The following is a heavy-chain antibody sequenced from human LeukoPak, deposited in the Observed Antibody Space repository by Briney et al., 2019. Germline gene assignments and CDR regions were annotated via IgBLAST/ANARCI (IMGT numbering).Heavy chain of an antibody. V-gene: IGHV3-74*01. D-gene: IGHD3-10*01. CDR3: ARDPYGSGSR. CDR1: GLTFSTYW. J-gene: IGHJ4*02. CDR2: INSDGSTT. Sequence: GGSLRLSCEASGLTFSTYWMHWARQTPGKGLVWVSRINSDGSTTNYADSVKGRFTISRDNAKNTLYLQMNSLRTEDTAVYYCARDPYGSGSRWGQGTLVTVSS.